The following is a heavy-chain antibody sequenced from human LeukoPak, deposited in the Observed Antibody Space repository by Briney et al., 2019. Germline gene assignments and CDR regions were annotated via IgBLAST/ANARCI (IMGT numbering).Heavy chain of an antibody. Sequence: ASVKVSCKASGYTFTSYGISWVRQAPGQGLEWMGWISAYNGNTNYAQKLQGRVTMTTDTSTSTAYMELRSLRSDDTAVYYCARDEYYDFWSGLQIRNYFDYWGQGTLVTVSS. J-gene: IGHJ4*02. D-gene: IGHD3-3*01. CDR1: GYTFTSYG. V-gene: IGHV1-18*01. CDR2: ISAYNGNT. CDR3: ARDEYYDFWSGLQIRNYFDY.